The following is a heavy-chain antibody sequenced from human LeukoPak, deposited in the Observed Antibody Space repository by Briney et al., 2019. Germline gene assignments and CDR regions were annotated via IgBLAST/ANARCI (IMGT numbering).Heavy chain of an antibody. CDR1: GFTFSGYA. Sequence: GGSLRLSCAASGFTFSGYAMNWVRQAPGKGLEWVSAISGGGTTYHADSVKGRFTISRDNSKNTLYLQMNSLRAEDTAVYYCAKDSHASSGYYLDYWGQGTLVTVSS. CDR2: ISGGGTT. J-gene: IGHJ4*02. CDR3: AKDSHASSGYYLDY. V-gene: IGHV3-23*01. D-gene: IGHD3-22*01.